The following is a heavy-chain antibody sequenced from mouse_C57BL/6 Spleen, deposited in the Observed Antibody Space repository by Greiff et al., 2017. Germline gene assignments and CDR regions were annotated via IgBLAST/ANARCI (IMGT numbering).Heavy chain of an antibody. D-gene: IGHD1-1*01. CDR1: GFTFSSYA. CDR3: TRDYYGSSYGYAMDY. J-gene: IGHJ4*01. V-gene: IGHV5-9-1*02. CDR2: ISSGGDYI. Sequence: EVMLVESGEGLVKPGGSLKLSCAASGFTFSSYAMSWVRQTPEKRLEWVAYISSGGDYIYYADTVKGRFTISRDNARNTLYLQMSSLKSEDTAMYYCTRDYYGSSYGYAMDYWGQGTSVTVSS.